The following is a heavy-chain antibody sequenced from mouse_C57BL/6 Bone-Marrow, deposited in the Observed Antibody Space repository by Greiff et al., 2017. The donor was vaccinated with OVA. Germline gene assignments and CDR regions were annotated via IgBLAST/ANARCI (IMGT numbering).Heavy chain of an antibody. D-gene: IGHD2-1*01. J-gene: IGHJ4*01. CDR1: GYTFTSYW. V-gene: IGHV1-55*01. CDR2: IYPGSGST. Sequence: VQLQQPGAELVKPGASVKMSCKASGYTFTSYWITWVKQRPGQGLEWIGDIYPGSGSTNYNEKFKSKATLTVDTSSSTAYMQLSSLTSEDSAVDYCARGGNYERYYAMDYWGQGTSVTVSS. CDR3: ARGGNYERYYAMDY.